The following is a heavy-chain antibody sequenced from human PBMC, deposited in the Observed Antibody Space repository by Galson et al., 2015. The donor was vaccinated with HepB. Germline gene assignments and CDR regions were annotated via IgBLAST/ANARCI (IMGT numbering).Heavy chain of an antibody. CDR1: GDSVSSNSAA. V-gene: IGHV6-1*01. Sequence: CAISGDSVSSNSAAWNWIRQSPSRGLEWLGRTYYRSTWYNDYAVSVKSRMTINSDTSKNQFSLQVNSVTPEDAAIYYCTRGHRRDEGFGIWGPGTVVIVSS. D-gene: IGHD1-14*01. CDR2: TYYRSTWYN. CDR3: TRGHRRDEGFGI. J-gene: IGHJ3*02.